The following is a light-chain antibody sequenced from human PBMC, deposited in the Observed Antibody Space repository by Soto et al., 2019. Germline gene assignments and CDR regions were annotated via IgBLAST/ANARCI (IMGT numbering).Light chain of an antibody. J-gene: IGKJ1*01. Sequence: EIVLTHSPATLSLSPLERATLSCRASQSVISNLSCYQQKPGQAPRLLIYGASTRATGIPARFSGSGSGTEFTLTISSLQSEDFAVYYCQQYNNWPRGTFGQGTKVDIK. CDR1: QSVISN. CDR2: GAS. V-gene: IGKV3-15*01. CDR3: QQYNNWPRGT.